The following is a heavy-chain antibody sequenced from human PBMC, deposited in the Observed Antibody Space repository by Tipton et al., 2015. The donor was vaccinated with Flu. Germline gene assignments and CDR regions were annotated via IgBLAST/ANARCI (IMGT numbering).Heavy chain of an antibody. V-gene: IGHV4-39*01. CDR1: GGSISSSSYY. CDR2: IYYSGST. D-gene: IGHD3-22*01. J-gene: IGHJ4*02. Sequence: TLSLTCTVSGGSISSSSYYWGWIRQPPGKGLEWIGSIYYSGSTYYNPSFKSRVTISVDTSKNQFSLKLSSVTAADTAVYYCARGRGYYYDFDYWGQGTLVTVSS. CDR3: ARGRGYYYDFDY.